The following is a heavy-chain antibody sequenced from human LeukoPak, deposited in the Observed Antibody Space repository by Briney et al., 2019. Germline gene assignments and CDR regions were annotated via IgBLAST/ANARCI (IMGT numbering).Heavy chain of an antibody. Sequence: PGGSLRLSCAASGFTFSDFDMHWVPQATERGLEWVSSIASAGDTYYVGSVRGRLNISKENAKNSLYLQMNSLRAGDTAVYYCVRGGHIGFDYWGRGTLVTVS. J-gene: IGHJ4*02. CDR1: GFTFSDFD. V-gene: IGHV3-13*04. D-gene: IGHD2-21*01. CDR2: IASAGDT. CDR3: VRGGHIGFDY.